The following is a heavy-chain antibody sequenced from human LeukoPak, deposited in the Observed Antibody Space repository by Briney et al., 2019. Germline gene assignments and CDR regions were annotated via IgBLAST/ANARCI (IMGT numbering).Heavy chain of an antibody. Sequence: KSSETLSLTCTVSGGSISSGSYYWSWIRQPAGKGLEWIGRIYSTGSSNYNPSLKSRVSISMDTSKNQFSLKLTSATAADTAMYYCAREDYYDTNGYYPFDYWGQGTLVTVSS. CDR2: IYSTGSS. J-gene: IGHJ4*02. CDR1: GGSISSGSYY. V-gene: IGHV4-61*02. CDR3: AREDYYDTNGYYPFDY. D-gene: IGHD3-22*01.